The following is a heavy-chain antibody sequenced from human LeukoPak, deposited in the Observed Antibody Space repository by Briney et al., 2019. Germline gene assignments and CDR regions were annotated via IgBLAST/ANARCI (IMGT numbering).Heavy chain of an antibody. D-gene: IGHD3-10*01. J-gene: IGHJ5*02. V-gene: IGHV4-59*01. CDR1: GGSIGSYY. Sequence: SETLSLTCTVSGGSIGSYYWSWIRQPPGKGLEWIGYIHDTGSTKYNPSLKSRVTISVDTSRNHLSLKLTSVTAADTAVYYCARGRSGGDWFDPWGQGALVTVSS. CDR2: IHDTGST. CDR3: ARGRSGGDWFDP.